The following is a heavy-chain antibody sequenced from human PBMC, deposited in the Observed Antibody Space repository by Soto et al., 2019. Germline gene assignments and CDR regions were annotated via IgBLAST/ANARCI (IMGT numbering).Heavy chain of an antibody. D-gene: IGHD5-12*01. CDR1: GYTFTSYG. CDR2: ISAYNGNT. V-gene: IGHV1-18*01. Sequence: ASVKVSCKASGYTFTSYGISWVRQAPGQGLEWMGWISAYNGNTNYAQKLQGRVTMTTDTSTSTAYMELRSLRSDDTAVYYCARSPDNTPPAPGPDHDYLERIVAFDIWGQGTMVTVSS. CDR3: ARSPDNTPPAPGPDHDYLERIVAFDI. J-gene: IGHJ3*02.